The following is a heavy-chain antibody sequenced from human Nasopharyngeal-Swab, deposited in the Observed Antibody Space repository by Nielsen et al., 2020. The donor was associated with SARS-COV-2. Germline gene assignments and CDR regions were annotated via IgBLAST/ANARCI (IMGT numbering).Heavy chain of an antibody. D-gene: IGHD5-18*01. V-gene: IGHV1-8*01. CDR2: MNPNSGST. Sequence: ASVKVSCKASGYTFTSYDINWVRQATGQGLEWMGWMNPNSGSTGYAQKFQGRVTMTRNTSISTAYMELSSLRSEDTAVYYCARDRGAAMAGRGWIGGVYYYGMDVWGQGTTVTVSS. CDR1: GYTFTSYD. J-gene: IGHJ6*02. CDR3: ARDRGAAMAGRGWIGGVYYYGMDV.